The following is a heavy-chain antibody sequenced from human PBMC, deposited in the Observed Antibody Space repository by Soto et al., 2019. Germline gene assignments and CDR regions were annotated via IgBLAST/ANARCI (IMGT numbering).Heavy chain of an antibody. Sequence: GESLKISCKGSGYSFAGYWITWVRQKPGKGLEWMGRIDPSDSQTYYSPSFRGHVTISVTKSITTVFLQWCSLRASDTAMYYCARQIYDSDTGPNFQYYFDSWGQGTPVTVSS. CDR1: GYSFAGYW. D-gene: IGHD3-22*01. J-gene: IGHJ4*02. CDR2: IDPSDSQT. CDR3: ARQIYDSDTGPNFQYYFDS. V-gene: IGHV5-10-1*01.